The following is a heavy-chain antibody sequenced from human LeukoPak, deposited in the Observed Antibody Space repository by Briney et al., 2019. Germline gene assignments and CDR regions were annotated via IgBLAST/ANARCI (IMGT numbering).Heavy chain of an antibody. V-gene: IGHV4-34*01. CDR3: ARDSSLQEVSSGWYYFDY. CDR1: GGSFSGYY. CDR2: INLSGST. Sequence: PSETLSLTCAVYGGSFSGYYWSWIRKPPGKGQERIGEINLSGSTNYNPSLKSRVTISVDTSKNPFALKLSSLTAADTAVYYCARDSSLQEVSSGWYYFDYWGQGTLVTVSS. J-gene: IGHJ4*02. D-gene: IGHD6-19*01.